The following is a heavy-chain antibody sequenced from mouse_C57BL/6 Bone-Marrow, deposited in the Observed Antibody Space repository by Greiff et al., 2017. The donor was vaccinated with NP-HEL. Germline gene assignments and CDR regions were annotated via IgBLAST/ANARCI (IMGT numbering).Heavy chain of an antibody. D-gene: IGHD1-1*01. V-gene: IGHV1-42*01. CDR3: ARKEDYYGY. J-gene: IGHJ2*01. Sequence: EVKLVESGPELVKPGASVKISCKASGYSFTGYYMNWVKQSPEKSLEWIGEINPSTGGTTYNQKFKAKATLTVDKSSSTAYMQLKSLTSEDSAVYYCARKEDYYGYWGQGTTLTVSS. CDR2: INPSTGGT. CDR1: GYSFTGYY.